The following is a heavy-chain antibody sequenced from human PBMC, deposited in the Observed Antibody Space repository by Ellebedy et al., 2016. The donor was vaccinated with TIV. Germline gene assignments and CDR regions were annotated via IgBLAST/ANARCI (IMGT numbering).Heavy chain of an antibody. CDR1: GYSFTIYA. CDR2: ISAFDGNT. V-gene: IGHV1-18*01. Sequence: ASVKVSCXASGYSFTIYAISWVRQAPGQGLEWVGWISAFDGNTKYAQKVQGRVTMTTDTPTSTAYMELRSLRSDDTAVYYCARAISPGSDRRPWYWGQGTLVTVSS. J-gene: IGHJ4*02. D-gene: IGHD3-10*01. CDR3: ARAISPGSDRRPWY.